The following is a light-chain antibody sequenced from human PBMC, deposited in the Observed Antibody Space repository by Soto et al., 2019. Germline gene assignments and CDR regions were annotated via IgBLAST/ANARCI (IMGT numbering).Light chain of an antibody. CDR2: QDS. CDR1: KLGDKY. V-gene: IGLV3-1*01. J-gene: IGLJ1*01. CDR3: QAWDSSTHNYV. Sequence: SYELTQPPSVSVSPGQTASITCSGDKLGDKYACWYQQKPGQSPVLVIYQDSKRPSGIPERFSGSNSGNTATLTISGTQAMDEADYYCQAWDSSTHNYVVGTGTKVTVL.